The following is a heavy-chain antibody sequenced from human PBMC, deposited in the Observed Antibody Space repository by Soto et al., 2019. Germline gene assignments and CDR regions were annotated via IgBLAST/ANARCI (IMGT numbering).Heavy chain of an antibody. V-gene: IGHV3-30*03. J-gene: IGHJ6*03. CDR1: GFTFSSYG. Sequence: GSLRLSCAASGFTFSSYGMHWVRQAPGKGLEWVAVISYDGSNKYYADSMKGRFTISRDNSKNTLYLQMNSLRAEDTAVYYCARIMTTVTTYSYYYYYYMDVWGKGTTVTVSS. CDR2: ISYDGSNK. D-gene: IGHD4-17*01. CDR3: ARIMTTVTTYSYYYYYYMDV.